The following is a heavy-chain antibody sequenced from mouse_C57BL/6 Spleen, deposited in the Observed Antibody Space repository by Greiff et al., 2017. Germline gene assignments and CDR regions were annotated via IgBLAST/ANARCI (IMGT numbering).Heavy chain of an antibody. V-gene: IGHV1-64*01. CDR2: IHPNSGST. D-gene: IGHD4-1*01. J-gene: IGHJ4*01. Sequence: VQLQQPGAELVKPGASVKLSCKASGYTFTSYWMHWVKQRPGQGLEWIGMIHPNSGSTNYNEKFKSKATLTVDKSSSTSYMQLSSLTAEYSAVYYCASRSGTDYYAMDDWGQGTSVTVSS. CDR3: ASRSGTDYYAMDD. CDR1: GYTFTSYW.